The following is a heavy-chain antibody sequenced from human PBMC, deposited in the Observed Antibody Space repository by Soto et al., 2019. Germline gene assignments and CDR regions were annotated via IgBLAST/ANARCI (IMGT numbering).Heavy chain of an antibody. CDR2: ISGGGSST. CDR1: GFTFSNYA. J-gene: IGHJ4*02. V-gene: IGHV3-23*01. D-gene: IGHD3-16*01. CDR3: AKVPAYDYVWGTYYYFDY. Sequence: GGSMRLSCTASGFTFSNYAMSCVRQAPGKGLEWVSSISGGGSSTYYADSVKGRFTISRDNSKNTIYLQINILRAEDTAVYYCAKVPAYDYVWGTYYYFDYWGLGALVTVSS.